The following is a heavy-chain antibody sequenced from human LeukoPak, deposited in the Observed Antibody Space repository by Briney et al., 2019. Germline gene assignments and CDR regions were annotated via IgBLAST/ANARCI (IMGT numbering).Heavy chain of an antibody. Sequence: GGSLRLSCAASGFTFSDYAMSWVRQAPGKGLEWVSNIRGSGDSTYYADSVKGRFTISRDNSKTTLYLQMNSLRAEDTAVYYCAKDPGGSYSDSSGYFDYWGQGTLVTVSS. D-gene: IGHD3-22*01. CDR2: IRGSGDST. CDR3: AKDPGGSYSDSSGYFDY. CDR1: GFTFSDYA. V-gene: IGHV3-23*01. J-gene: IGHJ4*02.